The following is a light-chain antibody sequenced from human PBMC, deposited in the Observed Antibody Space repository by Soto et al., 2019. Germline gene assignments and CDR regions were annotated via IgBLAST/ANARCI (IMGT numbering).Light chain of an antibody. CDR2: DAS. J-gene: IGKJ1*01. CDR1: QSVSSNY. Sequence: EIVLTQSPGTLSLSPGERATLSCRASQSVSSNYFAWYQQQPGQPPRLLISDASSRATGIPDRFSGSGSGTDFTLTISGLEPEDFAVYYCQHYGRSPPSWTFGQGTKVEIK. V-gene: IGKV3-20*01. CDR3: QHYGRSPPSWT.